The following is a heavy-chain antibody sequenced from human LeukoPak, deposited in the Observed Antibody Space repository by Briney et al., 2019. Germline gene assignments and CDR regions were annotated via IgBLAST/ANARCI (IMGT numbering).Heavy chain of an antibody. V-gene: IGHV4-34*01. CDR2: INHSGST. CDR3: ARGTKVLLWFGELIFDY. CDR1: GGSFSGYY. Sequence: SETLSLTCAVYGGSFSGYYWSWIRQPPGKGLEWIGEINHSGSTNYNPSLKSRVTISVDTSKNQFSLKLSSVTAADTAVYYCARGTKVLLWFGELIFDYWGQGTLVTVSS. J-gene: IGHJ4*02. D-gene: IGHD3-10*01.